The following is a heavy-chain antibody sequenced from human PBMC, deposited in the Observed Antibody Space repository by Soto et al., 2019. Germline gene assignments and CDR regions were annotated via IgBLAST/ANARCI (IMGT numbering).Heavy chain of an antibody. CDR2: LGSADDP. D-gene: IGHD6-13*01. V-gene: IGHV3-13*05. J-gene: IGHJ6*02. CDR1: GFTFSTYD. Sequence: VGSLRLSCAASGFTFSTYDMHWFRQATVKGLEWVSALGSADDPYYLASVKGRFTISRDNAKNSLYLQMNSLRAEDTAVYYCARVREQLTYYYYGMDVWGQGTTVTVSS. CDR3: ARVREQLTYYYYGMDV.